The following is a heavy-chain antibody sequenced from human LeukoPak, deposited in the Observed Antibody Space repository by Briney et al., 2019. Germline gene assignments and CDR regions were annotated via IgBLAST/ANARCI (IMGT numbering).Heavy chain of an antibody. CDR1: GGSISSSSYY. CDR2: IYYSGST. J-gene: IGHJ6*02. D-gene: IGHD6-13*01. Sequence: PSETLSLTCTVSGGSISSSSYYWGWIRQPPGKGLEWIGSIYYSGSTYYNPSLKSRVTISVDTSKNQFSLKLSSVTAADTAVYYCARYLDSSSWLNGMDVWGQGTTVTVSS. V-gene: IGHV4-39*01. CDR3: ARYLDSSSWLNGMDV.